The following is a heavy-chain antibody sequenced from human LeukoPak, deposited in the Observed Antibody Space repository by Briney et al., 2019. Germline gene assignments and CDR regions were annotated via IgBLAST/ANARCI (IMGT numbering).Heavy chain of an antibody. J-gene: IGHJ4*02. CDR2: MNPNSGNT. CDR1: GYTFTSYG. Sequence: ASVKVSCKASGYTFTSYGINWVRQATGQGLEWMGWMNPNSGNTGYAQKFQGRVTMTRNTSISTAYMELSSLRSEDTAVYYCASGYLGITMIVVVMGYWGQGTLVTVSS. D-gene: IGHD3-22*01. CDR3: ASGYLGITMIVVVMGY. V-gene: IGHV1-8*01.